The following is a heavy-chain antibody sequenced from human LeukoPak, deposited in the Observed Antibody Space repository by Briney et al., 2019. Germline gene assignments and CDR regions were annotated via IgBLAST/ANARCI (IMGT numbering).Heavy chain of an antibody. Sequence: SSETLSLTCTVSGGSISSRSYYWGWIRQPPGKGLEWIGSIYYSGSTYYNPSLKSRVTISVDTSKNQFSLKLSSVTAADTAVYYCARGTSSSWYRWFDYWGQGTLVTVSS. CDR1: GGSISSRSYY. CDR2: IYYSGST. D-gene: IGHD6-13*01. J-gene: IGHJ4*02. V-gene: IGHV4-39*01. CDR3: ARGTSSSWYRWFDY.